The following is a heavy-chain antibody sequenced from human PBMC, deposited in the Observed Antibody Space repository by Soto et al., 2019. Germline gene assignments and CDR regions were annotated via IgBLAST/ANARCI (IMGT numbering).Heavy chain of an antibody. V-gene: IGHV3-11*01. J-gene: IGHJ3*02. Sequence: GGSLRLSCAASGFTFSDYYMSWIRQAPGKGLEWVSYISSSGSTIYYADSVKGRFTISGDNAKNSLYLQMNSLRAEDTAVYYCARVRAEHYYESSGYYPDAFDIWGQGTMVTVSS. CDR2: ISSSGSTI. D-gene: IGHD3-22*01. CDR3: ARVRAEHYYESSGYYPDAFDI. CDR1: GFTFSDYY.